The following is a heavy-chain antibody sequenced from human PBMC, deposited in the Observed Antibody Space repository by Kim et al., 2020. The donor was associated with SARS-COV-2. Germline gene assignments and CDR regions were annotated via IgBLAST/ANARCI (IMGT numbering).Heavy chain of an antibody. CDR2: INHSGST. J-gene: IGHJ3*02. Sequence: SETLSLTCAVYGGSFSGYYWSWIRQPPGKGLEWIGEINHSGSTNYNPSLKSRVTISVDTSKNQFSLKLSSVTAADTAVYYCAREEREKQTGAFDIWGQGTMVTVSS. V-gene: IGHV4-34*01. D-gene: IGHD1-1*01. CDR3: AREEREKQTGAFDI. CDR1: GGSFSGYY.